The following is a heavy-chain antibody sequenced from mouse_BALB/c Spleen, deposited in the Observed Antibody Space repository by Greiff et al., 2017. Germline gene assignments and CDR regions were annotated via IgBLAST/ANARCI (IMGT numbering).Heavy chain of an antibody. J-gene: IGHJ4*01. CDR2: IDPANGNT. CDR3: ARAYYDVDYAMDY. Sequence: EVQLQQSGAELVKPGASVKLSCTASGFNIKDTYMHWVKQRPEQGLEWIGRIDPANGNTKYDPKFQGKATITADTSSNTAYLQLSSLTSEDTAVYYCARAYYDVDYAMDYWGQGTSVTVSS. V-gene: IGHV14-3*02. CDR1: GFNIKDTY. D-gene: IGHD1-1*01.